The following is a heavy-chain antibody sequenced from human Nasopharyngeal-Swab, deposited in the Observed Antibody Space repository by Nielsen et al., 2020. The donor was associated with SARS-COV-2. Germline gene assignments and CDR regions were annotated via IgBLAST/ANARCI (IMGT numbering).Heavy chain of an antibody. CDR2: ISWNSGSI. J-gene: IGHJ4*02. D-gene: IGHD4-17*01. CDR3: ARGMTTVTL. CDR1: GFTFDDYA. Sequence: SLKISCAASGFTFDDYAMHWVRQAPGKGLEWVSGISWNSGSIGYADSVKGRFTISRDNAKNSLYLQMNSLRAEDTVLYYCARGMTTVTLWGQGTLVTVSS. V-gene: IGHV3-9*01.